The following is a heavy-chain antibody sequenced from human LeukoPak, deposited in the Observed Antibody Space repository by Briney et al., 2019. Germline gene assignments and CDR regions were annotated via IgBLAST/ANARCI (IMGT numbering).Heavy chain of an antibody. V-gene: IGHV3-21*01. D-gene: IGHD5-12*01. Sequence: GGSLRLSCAASGFTFSSYSMNWVRQAPGKGLEWVSSISSSSSYIYYADSVKGRFIISRDNAKNSLYLQMNSLRPEDTAVYYCAKHSAEKYSGNYGWAPPDEYWGQGSLVTVSS. CDR1: GFTFSSYS. J-gene: IGHJ4*02. CDR2: ISSSSSYI. CDR3: AKHSAEKYSGNYGWAPPDEY.